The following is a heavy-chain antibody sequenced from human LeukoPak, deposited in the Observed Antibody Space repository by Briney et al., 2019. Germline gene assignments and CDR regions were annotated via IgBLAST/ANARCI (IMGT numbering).Heavy chain of an antibody. V-gene: IGHV7-4-1*02. CDR1: GYTFTSYG. D-gene: IGHD6-19*01. CDR3: ARDFPFIAVAGVTGY. J-gene: IGHJ4*02. CDR2: INTNTGNP. Sequence: ASVKVSCKASGYTFTSYGISWVRQAPGQGLEWMGWINTNTGNPTYAQGFTGRFVFSLDTSVSTAYLQISSLKAEDTAVYYCARDFPFIAVAGVTGYWGQGTLVTVSS.